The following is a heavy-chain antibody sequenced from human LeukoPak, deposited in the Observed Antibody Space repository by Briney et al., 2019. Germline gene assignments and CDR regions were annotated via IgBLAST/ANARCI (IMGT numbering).Heavy chain of an antibody. CDR3: ASGRSSSPPYY. J-gene: IGHJ4*02. D-gene: IGHD6-6*01. V-gene: IGHV4-34*01. CDR2: INHSGST. CDR1: GGSFSGYY. Sequence: SETLSLTCAVYGGSFSGYYWSWIRQPPGKGLEWIGEINHSGSTNYNPSLKSRVTISVDTSKNQFFLKLSSVTAADTAVYYCASGRSSSPPYYWGQGTLVTVSS.